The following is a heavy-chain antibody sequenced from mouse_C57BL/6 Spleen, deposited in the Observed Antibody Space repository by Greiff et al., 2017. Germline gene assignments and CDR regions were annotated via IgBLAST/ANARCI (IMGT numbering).Heavy chain of an antibody. J-gene: IGHJ3*01. CDR2: ISSGSSTI. Sequence: EVMLVESGGGLVKPGGSLKLSCAASGFTFSDYGMHWVRQAPEKGLEWVAYISSGSSTIYYAATVKGRFTISRDNAKNTLFLQMTSLRSEDTAMYYCARGELRRGAWFAYWGQGTLVTVSA. D-gene: IGHD2-4*01. CDR1: GFTFSDYG. CDR3: ARGELRRGAWFAY. V-gene: IGHV5-17*01.